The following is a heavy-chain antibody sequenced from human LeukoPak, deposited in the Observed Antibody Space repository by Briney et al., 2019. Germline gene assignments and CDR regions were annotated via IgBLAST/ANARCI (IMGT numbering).Heavy chain of an antibody. CDR2: IYHSGST. V-gene: IGHV4-38-2*02. D-gene: IGHD6-13*01. Sequence: SETLSLTCTVSGYSVSSGYYWGWIRQPPGKGLEWIGSIYHSGSTYYNPSLKSRVTISVDTSKNQFSLKLSSVTAADTAVYYCARVLAAAGALWGQGTLVTVSS. J-gene: IGHJ4*02. CDR3: ARVLAAAGAL. CDR1: GYSVSSGYY.